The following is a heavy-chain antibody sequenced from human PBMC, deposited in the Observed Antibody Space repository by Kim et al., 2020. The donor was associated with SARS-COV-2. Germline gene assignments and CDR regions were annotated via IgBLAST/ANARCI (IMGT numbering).Heavy chain of an antibody. J-gene: IGHJ3*02. CDR3: ARATLAAFDI. D-gene: IGHD2-15*01. CDR2: IYYSGST. Sequence: SETLSLTCTVSGGSISSYYWSWIRQPPGKGLEWIGYIYYSGSTNYNPSLKSRVTISVDTSKNQFSLKLSSVTAADTAVYYCARATLAAFDIWGQGTMVTVSS. CDR1: GGSISSYY. V-gene: IGHV4-59*13.